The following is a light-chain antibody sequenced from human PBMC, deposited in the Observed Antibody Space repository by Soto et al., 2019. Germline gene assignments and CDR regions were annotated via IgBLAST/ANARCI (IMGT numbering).Light chain of an antibody. J-gene: IGKJ1*01. CDR1: QSVSSDY. Sequence: PGERGTLSCRASQSVSSDYLAWYQQKPGQAPRLLVYGASSRATGIPDRFSGSGSGTDFTLTISRFEPEDFAVYFCQQYGNSPQTFGPGTRWIS. V-gene: IGKV3-20*01. CDR2: GAS. CDR3: QQYGNSPQT.